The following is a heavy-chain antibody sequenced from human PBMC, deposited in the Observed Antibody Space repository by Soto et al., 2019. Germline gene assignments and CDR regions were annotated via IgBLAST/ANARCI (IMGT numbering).Heavy chain of an antibody. CDR3: AAGGEQWLYYGMDV. D-gene: IGHD6-19*01. V-gene: IGHV1-69*01. J-gene: IGHJ6*02. Sequence: QVQLVQSGAEVKKPGSSVKASCKASGGTFSSYAISWVRQAPGQGLAWMGGIIPIFGTANYGQKFQGRVRIPADESTSTAYMGLSSLRSEDTAVYYCAAGGEQWLYYGMDVWGQGTTVTVSS. CDR1: GGTFSSYA. CDR2: IIPIFGTA.